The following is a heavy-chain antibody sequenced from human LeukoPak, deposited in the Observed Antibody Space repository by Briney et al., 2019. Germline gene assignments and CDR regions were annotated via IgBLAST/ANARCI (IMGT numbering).Heavy chain of an antibody. CDR2: INSDGSST. CDR3: ASYGVVARDAFDI. J-gene: IGHJ3*02. Sequence: QTGGSLRLSCAASGFTFSSYWMHWVRQAPGKGLAWVSRINSDGSSTSYADSVKGRFTISRDNAKNTLYLQMNSLRAEDTAVYYCASYGVVARDAFDIWGQGTMVTVSS. D-gene: IGHD5-12*01. V-gene: IGHV3-74*01. CDR1: GFTFSSYW.